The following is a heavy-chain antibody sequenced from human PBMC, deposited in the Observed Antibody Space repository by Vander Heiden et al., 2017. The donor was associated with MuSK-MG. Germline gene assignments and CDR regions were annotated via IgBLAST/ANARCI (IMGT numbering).Heavy chain of an antibody. V-gene: IGHV3-23*04. J-gene: IGHJ4*01. CDR3: AKGYSSGWYDFDS. D-gene: IGHD6-19*01. Sequence: EVQMVESGGGLVQPGGSLRLSCATSGFTFSNFALSWVRQAPGKGLEWVSHIHTAGHTYYADSVKGRFTISRDNSRNTLYLQMNNLRAEDTALYFCAKGYSSGWYDFDSWGHGALVTVSS. CDR2: IHTAGHT. CDR1: GFTFSNFA.